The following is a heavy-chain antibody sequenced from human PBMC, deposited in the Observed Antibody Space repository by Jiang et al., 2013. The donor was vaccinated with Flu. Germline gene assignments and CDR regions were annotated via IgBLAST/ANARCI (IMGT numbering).Heavy chain of an antibody. CDR1: GYSFTTYS. CDR2: INPNTGSP. D-gene: IGHD3-16*02. V-gene: IGHV7-4-1*02. CDR3: ARRSPTDY. J-gene: IGHJ4*02. Sequence: QSGSELKKPGASVKIFCKTSGYSFTTYSINWVRQAPGQGLEWMGWINPNTGSPIYAQGFTGRFVFSLDTSVGTAYLQINNLEAEDTAVYFCARRSPTDYWGQGTLVTVSS.